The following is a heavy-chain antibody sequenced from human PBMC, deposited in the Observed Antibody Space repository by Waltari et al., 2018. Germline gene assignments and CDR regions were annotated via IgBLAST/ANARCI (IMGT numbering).Heavy chain of an antibody. J-gene: IGHJ5*02. CDR2: INADGGST. V-gene: IGHV3-74*01. CDR3: TRSRYCSTTSCQVDWFDP. D-gene: IGHD2-2*01. Sequence: YWMHWVRQAPGKGLVWVSRINADGGSTSYADSVKGRFTISRDNANNTLYLQMNSLRAEDTAVYYCTRSRYCSTTSCQVDWFDPWGQGTLVTVSS. CDR1: YW.